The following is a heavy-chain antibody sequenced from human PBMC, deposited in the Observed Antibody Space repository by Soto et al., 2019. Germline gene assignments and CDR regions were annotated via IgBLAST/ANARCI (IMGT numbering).Heavy chain of an antibody. D-gene: IGHD1-26*01. V-gene: IGHV3-23*01. CDR2: ISGSGGST. J-gene: IGHJ2*01. CDR3: AKRNVGWYFDL. Sequence: EVQLLESGGGLVQPGGSLRLSCAASGFTFSSYAMNWFRQAPGKGLEWVSVISGSGGSTYYADAVKGRFTISRDNSKNTLYLQMNSLRAEDTAVDYCAKRNVGWYFDLWGRGTLVTVSS. CDR1: GFTFSSYA.